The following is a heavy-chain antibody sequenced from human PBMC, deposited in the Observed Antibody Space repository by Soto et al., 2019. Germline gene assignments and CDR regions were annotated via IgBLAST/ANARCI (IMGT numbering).Heavy chain of an antibody. CDR2: ISYDGSNK. Sequence: QVQLVESGGGVVQPGRSLRLSCAASGFTFSSYGMHWVSQAPGNGREWVAVISYDGSNKYYADSVKGRFTISRDNYKNTLFLQMTSLRAEDTAGYYCAQAGYYGSGSYAAYWGQVTLVTVS. J-gene: IGHJ4*02. CDR1: GFTFSSYG. V-gene: IGHV3-30*18. CDR3: AQAGYYGSGSYAAY. D-gene: IGHD3-10*01.